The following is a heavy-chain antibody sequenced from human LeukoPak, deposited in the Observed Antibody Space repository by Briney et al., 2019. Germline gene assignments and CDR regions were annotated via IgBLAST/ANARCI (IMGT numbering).Heavy chain of an antibody. V-gene: IGHV4-38-2*02. Sequence: SETLSLTCTVSGYSISSGYYWGWIRQPPGKGLEWIGSIYHSGSTYYNPSLKSRVTISVDTSKNQFSLKLISVTASDTAMYYCARDVHIYGNAFGVWGQGTMVTVSS. CDR2: IYHSGST. J-gene: IGHJ3*01. CDR3: ARDVHIYGNAFGV. CDR1: GYSISSGYY. D-gene: IGHD1-1*01.